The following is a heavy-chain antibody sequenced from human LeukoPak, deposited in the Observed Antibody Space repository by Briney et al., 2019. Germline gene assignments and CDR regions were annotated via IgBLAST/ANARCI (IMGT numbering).Heavy chain of an antibody. J-gene: IGHJ4*02. CDR1: GYTFTSYY. D-gene: IGHD7-27*01. V-gene: IGHV1-46*01. CDR3: ATGDYPRDGSYFDY. CDR2: INPSGGSA. Sequence: ASVKVSCKASGYTFTSYYMHWVRQAPGQGLEWMGIINPSGGSASYAQKFQGRVTMTEDTSTDTAYMELSSLRSEDTAVYYRATGDYPRDGSYFDYWGQGTLVTVSS.